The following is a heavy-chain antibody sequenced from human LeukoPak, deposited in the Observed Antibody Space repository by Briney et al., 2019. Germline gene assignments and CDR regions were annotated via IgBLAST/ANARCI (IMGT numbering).Heavy chain of an antibody. D-gene: IGHD3-10*01. Sequence: PGGSLRLSCAASGFTFNRYWMSWVRQAPGKGLEWVANIKEDGSEQYYVDSLKGRFIISRDNAKNSMYLQMNSLRAEDTAVYYCARDRYYASGSYFDYLDYWGQGTLVTVSS. CDR1: GFTFNRYW. V-gene: IGHV3-7*03. CDR2: IKEDGSEQ. CDR3: ARDRYYASGSYFDYLDY. J-gene: IGHJ4*02.